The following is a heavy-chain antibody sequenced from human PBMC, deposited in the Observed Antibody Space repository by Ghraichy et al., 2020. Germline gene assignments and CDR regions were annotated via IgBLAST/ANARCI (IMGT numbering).Heavy chain of an antibody. CDR3: ATDAQECGRYYDYGGHYSARCYYYGMEL. CDR1: GLAFGRYW. D-gene: IGHD3-16*01. Sequence: GESLNISCAASGLAFGRYWMHWVRQAPGKGLVWVSNIDNDGTTTAYADSVKGRFTISRDNAKNTLYLQMNSLRAEDTAVYYCATDAQECGRYYDYGGHYSARCYYYGMELWGQGTTVTVSS. J-gene: IGHJ6*02. V-gene: IGHV3-74*03. CDR2: IDNDGTTT.